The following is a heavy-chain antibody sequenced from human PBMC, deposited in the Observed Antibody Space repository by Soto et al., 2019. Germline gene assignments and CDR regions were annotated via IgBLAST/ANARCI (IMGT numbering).Heavy chain of an antibody. V-gene: IGHV5-51*01. CDR1: GYSFTSYW. Sequence: ESLKISCKGSGYSFTSYWISWVRQMPGKGLEWMGRIDPGDSDTRYSPSFQGQVTTSADKSISTAYLQWSSLKASDTAMYYCARGQVDTRLLDYWGQGTPVTVSS. CDR3: ARGQVDTRLLDY. J-gene: IGHJ4*02. CDR2: IDPGDSDT. D-gene: IGHD1-26*01.